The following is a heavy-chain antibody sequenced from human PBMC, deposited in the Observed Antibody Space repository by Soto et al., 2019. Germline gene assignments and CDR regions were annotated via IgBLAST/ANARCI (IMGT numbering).Heavy chain of an antibody. D-gene: IGHD2-21*02. J-gene: IGHJ4*02. Sequence: QVQVVQSRAEVKKPGASVKVSCKASGYTFTDYDINWVRQASGQGLEYMGWMSPESGNTGYAPQFQGRVTMTRNTSISTAYMELSSLRSEDTAVYYCEVTTGYWGQGTNVTVSS. CDR1: GYTFTDYD. V-gene: IGHV1-8*01. CDR3: EVTTGY. CDR2: MSPESGNT.